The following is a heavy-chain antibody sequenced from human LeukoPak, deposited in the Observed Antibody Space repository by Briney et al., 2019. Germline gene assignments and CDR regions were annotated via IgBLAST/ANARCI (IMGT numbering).Heavy chain of an antibody. Sequence: GGSLRLSCAASGFTFRSDAMSWVRQAPGKGLEWVSAISGSGDIAYYADSVKGRFTISRDNSKNTLYLQMNSLRAEDTAVYYCAKGWVGFDYWGQGTLVTVSS. CDR3: AKGWVGFDY. D-gene: IGHD2-15*01. V-gene: IGHV3-23*01. CDR1: GFTFRSDA. J-gene: IGHJ4*02. CDR2: ISGSGDIA.